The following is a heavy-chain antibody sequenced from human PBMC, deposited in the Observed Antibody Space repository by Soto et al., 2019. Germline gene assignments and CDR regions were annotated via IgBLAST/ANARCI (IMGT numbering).Heavy chain of an antibody. CDR2: IYYSGST. CDR3: AILNSRDDFWSGYYFVGKPYNWFDP. Sequence: PSETLSLTCTVSGGSISSSSYYWGWIRQPPGKGLEWIGSIYYSGSTYYNPSLKSRATISVDTSKSQFSLKLSSVTAADTAVYYCAILNSRDDFWSGYYFVGKPYNWFDPWGQGTLVTVSS. CDR1: GGSISSSSYY. J-gene: IGHJ5*02. D-gene: IGHD3-3*01. V-gene: IGHV4-39*01.